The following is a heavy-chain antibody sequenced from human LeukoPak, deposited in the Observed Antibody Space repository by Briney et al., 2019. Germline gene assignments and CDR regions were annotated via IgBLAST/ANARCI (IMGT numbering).Heavy chain of an antibody. Sequence: PGGSLRLSCAASGFTFSSYAMSWVRRAPGKGLEWVSAISGSGGSTYYADSVKGRFTISRDNSKNTLYLQMNSLRAEDTAVYYCAKGGAWDIVVVVAATYKDYWGQGTLVTVSS. CDR2: ISGSGGST. D-gene: IGHD2-15*01. CDR1: GFTFSSYA. J-gene: IGHJ4*02. CDR3: AKGGAWDIVVVVAATYKDY. V-gene: IGHV3-23*01.